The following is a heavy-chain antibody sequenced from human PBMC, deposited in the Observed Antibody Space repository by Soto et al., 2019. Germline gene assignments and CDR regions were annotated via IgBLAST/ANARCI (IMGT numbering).Heavy chain of an antibody. CDR2: IYWDDDK. CDR3: AHFLYDDSSGYRSRNAFDI. Sequence: QITLKESGPTLVKPTQTLTLTCTFSGFSLSTSGVGVGWIRQPPGKALEWLALIYWDDDKRCSPSLKSRHTITKDTSNSQLVLTVTNMDPVDTAKYYCAHFLYDDSSGYRSRNAFDIWGQGTMVTVSS. D-gene: IGHD3-22*01. V-gene: IGHV2-5*02. CDR1: GFSLSTSGVG. J-gene: IGHJ3*02.